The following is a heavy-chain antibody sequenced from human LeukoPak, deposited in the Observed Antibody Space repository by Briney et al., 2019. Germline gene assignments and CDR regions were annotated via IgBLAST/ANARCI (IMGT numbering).Heavy chain of an antibody. CDR2: INPNSGGT. V-gene: IGHV1-2*02. D-gene: IGHD3-3*01. CDR1: GDTFTTYA. CDR3: VRRGTTIFGVVTDTQDY. J-gene: IGHJ4*02. Sequence: ASVKVSCKTSGDTFTTYAIIWARQAPGQGLEWMGWINPNSGGTNYAQKFQGRVTMTRDTSISTAYMELSSLRFEDTAVYYCVRRGTTIFGVVTDTQDYWGQGTLVTVSS.